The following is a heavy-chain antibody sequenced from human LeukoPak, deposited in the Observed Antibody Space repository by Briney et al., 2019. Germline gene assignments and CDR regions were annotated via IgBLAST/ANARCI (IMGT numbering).Heavy chain of an antibody. CDR1: GGSISSSSYY. CDR2: IYYSGST. D-gene: IGHD3-10*01. Sequence: SETLSLTCTVSGGSISSSSYYWGWIRQPPGKGLEWLGSIYYSGSTYYNPSLKSRVTISVDTSKNQFSLKLSSVTAADTAVYYCARARLLWFGEAPYYFDYWGQGTLVTVSS. CDR3: ARARLLWFGEAPYYFDY. V-gene: IGHV4-39*07. J-gene: IGHJ4*02.